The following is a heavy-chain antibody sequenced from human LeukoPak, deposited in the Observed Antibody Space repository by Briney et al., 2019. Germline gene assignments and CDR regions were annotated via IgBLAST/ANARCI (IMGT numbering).Heavy chain of an antibody. V-gene: IGHV3-23*01. J-gene: IGHJ4*02. D-gene: IGHD1-7*01. CDR1: RFSFSTYP. Sequence: GGSLRLSCAASRFSFSTYPMGWVRQAPGKGLEWVSGISASGDVTFHADPVKGRFTISRDNSKNTLYLQMTSLRAEDTAVYYCAKSANYPEDYWGQGTLVTVSS. CDR3: AKSANYPEDY. CDR2: ISASGDVT.